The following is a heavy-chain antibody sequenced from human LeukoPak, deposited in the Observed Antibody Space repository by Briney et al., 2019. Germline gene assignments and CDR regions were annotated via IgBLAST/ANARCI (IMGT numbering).Heavy chain of an antibody. CDR2: ISSSGSTI. V-gene: IGHV3-48*03. D-gene: IGHD3-22*01. J-gene: IGHJ4*02. CDR1: GFTFSSYE. CDR3: ASLLRRYYDSSGYY. Sequence: GGSLRLSCAASGFTFSSYEMNWVRQAPGKGLEWVSYISSSGSTIYYADSVKGRFTISRDNVKNSLYLQMNSLRAEDTAVYYCASLLRRYYDSSGYYWGQGTLVTVSS.